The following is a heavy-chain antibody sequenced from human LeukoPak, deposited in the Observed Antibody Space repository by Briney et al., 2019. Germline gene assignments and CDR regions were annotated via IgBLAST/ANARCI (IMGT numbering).Heavy chain of an antibody. CDR3: ARTGVGILTGYLDGSLCY. V-gene: IGHV3-21*01. J-gene: IGHJ4*02. CDR2: ISSSSSYI. CDR1: GFTFSSYS. Sequence: PGGSLRLSCAASGFTFSSYSMNWVRQAPGKGLEWVSSISSSSSYICYADSVKGRFTISRDNAKNSLYLQMNSLRAEDTAVYYCARTGVGILTGYLDGSLCYWGQGTLVTVSS. D-gene: IGHD3-9*01.